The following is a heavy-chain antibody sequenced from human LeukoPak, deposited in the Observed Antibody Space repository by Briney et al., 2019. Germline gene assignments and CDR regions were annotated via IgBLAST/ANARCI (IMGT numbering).Heavy chain of an antibody. CDR3: ARVPGWFGYTFDY. Sequence: GSLRLSCAASGFTFSSYSMNWVRQPPGKGLEWIGEINHSGSTNYNPSLKSRVTISVDTSKNQFSLKLSSVTAADTAVYYCARVPGWFGYTFDYWGQGTLVTVSS. V-gene: IGHV4-34*01. CDR2: INHSGST. D-gene: IGHD3-10*01. J-gene: IGHJ4*02. CDR1: GFTFSSYS.